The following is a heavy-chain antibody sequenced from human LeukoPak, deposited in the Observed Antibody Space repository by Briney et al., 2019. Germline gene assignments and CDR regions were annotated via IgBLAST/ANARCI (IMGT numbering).Heavy chain of an antibody. D-gene: IGHD4-17*01. J-gene: IGHJ6*02. CDR2: ISGYNANT. Sequence: ASVKVSCKASDYIFSSFGISWVRQAPGQGLEWMGWISGYNANTNYAQKIQGRVTLTADTSTNTVYMDLRSLIPDDTAVYYCARDRLGNYGDYRANGGLDVWGQGTTVTVSS. CDR3: ARDRLGNYGDYRANGGLDV. CDR1: DYIFSSFG. V-gene: IGHV1-18*01.